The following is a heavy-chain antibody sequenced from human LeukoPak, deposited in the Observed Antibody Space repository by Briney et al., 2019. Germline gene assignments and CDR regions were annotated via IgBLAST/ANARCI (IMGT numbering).Heavy chain of an antibody. CDR1: GFTFSSYS. D-gene: IGHD3-9*01. CDR3: ARHDILTGYPSFDY. Sequence: GGSLRLSCAASGFTFSSYSMNWVRQAPGKGLEWVSSISSSGSYIYYADSVKGRFTISRDNAKNSLYLQMNSLRAEDTAVYYCARHDILTGYPSFDYWGQGTLVTVSS. J-gene: IGHJ4*02. CDR2: ISSSGSYI. V-gene: IGHV3-21*01.